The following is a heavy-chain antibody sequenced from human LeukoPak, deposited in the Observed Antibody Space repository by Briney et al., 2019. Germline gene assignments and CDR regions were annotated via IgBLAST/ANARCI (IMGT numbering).Heavy chain of an antibody. D-gene: IGHD3-16*01. CDR1: GFTFNNYA. J-gene: IGHJ4*02. Sequence: GGSLRLSCVASGFTFNNYAMNWVRQAPGKGLEWVAGISASGSRTHYADSVKGRFTISRDNSKNTLYLQLNSLRAEDTAVYYCAKDPVFSYWGQGTLVTVSS. V-gene: IGHV3-23*01. CDR3: AKDPVFSY. CDR2: ISASGSRT.